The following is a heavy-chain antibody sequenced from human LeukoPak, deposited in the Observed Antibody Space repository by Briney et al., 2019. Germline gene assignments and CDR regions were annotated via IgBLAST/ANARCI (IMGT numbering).Heavy chain of an antibody. CDR2: QVPQSGNT. V-gene: IGHV1-8*01. CDR3: ARGNGPYFDY. Sequence: GSVKVSCKASGYTFTTYDINWVRQAAGQGPVWMGWQVPQSGNTVYAQEFQGRVTMTRDTSISTFYMELSSLTSDDTAVYFCARGNGPYFDYWGQGTPVTVSP. CDR1: GYTFTTYD. J-gene: IGHJ4*02.